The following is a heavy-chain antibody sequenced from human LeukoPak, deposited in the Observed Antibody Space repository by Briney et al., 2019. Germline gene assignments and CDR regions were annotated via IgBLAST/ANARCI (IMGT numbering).Heavy chain of an antibody. CDR1: GFTFSSSW. Sequence: GGSLRLPCAASGFTFSSSWMSWVRRAPGKGLEWVANIRQDGNEKYFADSVKGRFTISRDNAKNSLFLQINSLRAEDTAVYYCARESGYSYGYSIDYWGQGTLVTVSS. D-gene: IGHD5-18*01. CDR3: ARESGYSYGYSIDY. V-gene: IGHV3-7*03. CDR2: IRQDGNEK. J-gene: IGHJ4*02.